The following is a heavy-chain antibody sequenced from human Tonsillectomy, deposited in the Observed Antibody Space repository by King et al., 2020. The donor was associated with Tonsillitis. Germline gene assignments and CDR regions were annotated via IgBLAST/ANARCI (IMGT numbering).Heavy chain of an antibody. D-gene: IGHD6-19*01. CDR1: GFNFSNYG. V-gene: IGHV3-30*18. Sequence: HVQLVESGGGVVQPGRSLRLSCAASGFNFSNYGMHWVRQAPGKGLEWVAVISYDGSNTYYADSVKGRFTISRDNSRNTLCLQMNSLRAEDTAVYYCAKDGHNSGYYYSYYYMDVWGKGTTVTVSS. CDR2: ISYDGSNT. J-gene: IGHJ6*03. CDR3: AKDGHNSGYYYSYYYMDV.